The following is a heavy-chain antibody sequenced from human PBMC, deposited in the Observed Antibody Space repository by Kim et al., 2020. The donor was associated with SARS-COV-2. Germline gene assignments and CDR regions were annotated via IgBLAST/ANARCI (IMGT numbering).Heavy chain of an antibody. CDR1: GFTFGDYA. J-gene: IGHJ4*02. V-gene: IGHV3-49*03. CDR3: TRDPRRGYSYVSDY. Sequence: GGSLRLSCTASGFTFGDYAMSWFRQAPGKGLEWVGFIRSKAYGGTTEYAASVKGRFTISRDDSKSIAYLQMNSLKTEDTAVYYCTRDPRRGYSYVSDYWGQGTLVTVSS. CDR2: IRSKAYGGTT. D-gene: IGHD5-18*01.